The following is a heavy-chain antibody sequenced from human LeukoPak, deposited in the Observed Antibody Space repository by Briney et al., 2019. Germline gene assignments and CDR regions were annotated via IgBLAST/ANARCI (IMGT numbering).Heavy chain of an antibody. CDR3: ARDLGFGESEFDY. CDR2: MNPNSGNT. V-gene: IGHV1-8*01. Sequence: GASVKVSCKASGYTFTSYDINWVRQATGQGLEWMGWMNPNSGNTGYAQKLQGRVTMTTDTSTSTAYMELRSLRSDDTAVYYCARDLGFGESEFDYWGQGTLVTVSS. J-gene: IGHJ4*02. CDR1: GYTFTSYD. D-gene: IGHD3-10*01.